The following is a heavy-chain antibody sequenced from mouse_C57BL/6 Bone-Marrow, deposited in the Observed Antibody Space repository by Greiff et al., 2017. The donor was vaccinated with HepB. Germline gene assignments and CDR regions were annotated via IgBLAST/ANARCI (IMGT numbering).Heavy chain of an antibody. J-gene: IGHJ3*01. CDR3: TTYGNPFAY. CDR2: IDPENGDT. V-gene: IGHV14-4*01. CDR1: GFNIKDDY. D-gene: IGHD2-1*01. Sequence: VQLQQSGAELVRPGASVKLSCTASGFNIKDDYMHWVKQRPEQGLERIGWIDPENGDTEYASKFQGKATITADTSSNTAYLQLSSLTSEDTAVYYCTTYGNPFAYWGQGTLVTVSA.